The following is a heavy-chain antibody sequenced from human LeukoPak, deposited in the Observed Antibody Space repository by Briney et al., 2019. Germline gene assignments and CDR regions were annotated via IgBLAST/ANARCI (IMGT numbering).Heavy chain of an antibody. D-gene: IGHD2-15*01. CDR1: GGSISSYY. CDR3: ARDGYCSGGSCHGRGGMDV. V-gene: IGHV4-4*07. Sequence: SGTLSLTCTVSGGSISSYYWSWIRQPAGKGLEWIGRIYTSGSTNYNPSLKSRVTMSVDTSKNQFSLKLSSVTAADTAVYYCARDGYCSGGSCHGRGGMDVWGQGTTVTVSS. CDR2: IYTSGST. J-gene: IGHJ6*02.